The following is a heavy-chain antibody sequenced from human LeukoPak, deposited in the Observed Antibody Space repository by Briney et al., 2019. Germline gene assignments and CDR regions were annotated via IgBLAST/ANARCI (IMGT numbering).Heavy chain of an antibody. CDR3: AKDPLLWFGELEIDY. Sequence: AGGSLGLSCAASGFTFSSYAMSWVRQAPGKGLEWVSAISGSGGSTYYADSVKGRFTISRDNSKNTLYLQMNSLRAEDTAVYYCAKDPLLWFGELEIDYWGQGTLVTVSS. J-gene: IGHJ4*02. D-gene: IGHD3-10*01. CDR2: ISGSGGST. V-gene: IGHV3-23*01. CDR1: GFTFSSYA.